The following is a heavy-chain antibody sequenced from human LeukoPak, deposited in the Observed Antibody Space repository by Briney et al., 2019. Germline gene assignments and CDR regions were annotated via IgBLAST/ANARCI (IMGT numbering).Heavy chain of an antibody. CDR1: GFTFTSYG. CDR3: AGDQEGSGWLLDS. Sequence: ASVKVSCTASGFTFTSYGISWVRQAPGQGLEWMGWISAYNGNTNYAQKLQGRVTMTTDTSTSTAYMELRSLRSDDTAVYYCAGDQEGSGWLLDSWGQGTLVTVSS. D-gene: IGHD6-19*01. J-gene: IGHJ4*02. V-gene: IGHV1-18*01. CDR2: ISAYNGNT.